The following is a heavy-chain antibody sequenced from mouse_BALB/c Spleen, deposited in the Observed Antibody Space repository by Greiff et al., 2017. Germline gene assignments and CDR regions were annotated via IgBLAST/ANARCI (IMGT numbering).Heavy chain of an antibody. Sequence: DVHLVESGGGLVQPGGSLRLSCATSGFTFTDYYMSWVRQPPGKALEWLGFIRNKANGYTTEYSASVKGRFTISRDNSQSILYLQMNTLRAEDSATYYCARDWYFDVWGAGTTVTVSS. J-gene: IGHJ1*01. CDR2: IRNKANGYTT. CDR1: GFTFTDYY. V-gene: IGHV7-3*02. CDR3: ARDWYFDV.